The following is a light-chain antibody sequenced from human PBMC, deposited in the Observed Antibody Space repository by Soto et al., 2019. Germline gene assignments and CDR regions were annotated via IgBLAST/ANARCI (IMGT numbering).Light chain of an antibody. CDR3: QHSTTWT. J-gene: IGKJ1*01. V-gene: IGKV1-39*01. Sequence: DIQMTQSPSSLSASIGDRVTITCRASQRITNRLNWYQHRPGKAPRLLIYAASSLESGVPSRFSGSGSETDFTLTISSMQPEDFATYSCQHSTTWTFGQGTKVDIK. CDR1: QRITNR. CDR2: AAS.